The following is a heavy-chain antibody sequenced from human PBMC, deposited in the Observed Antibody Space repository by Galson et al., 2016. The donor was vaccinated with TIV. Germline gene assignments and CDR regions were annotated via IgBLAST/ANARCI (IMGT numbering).Heavy chain of an antibody. CDR3: AREHPQGWGFDC. CDR2: ISNTGSLK. V-gene: IGHV3-21*01. D-gene: IGHD7-27*01. J-gene: IGHJ4*02. CDR1: GFSFSSLS. Sequence: SLRLSCAASGFSFSSLSMHWVRQAPGKGLEWVSSISNTGSLKHYPDSLKGKFTISTDNARNSVFLQMNSLRAEDTAVYYCAREHPQGWGFDCWGQGTLVTVSS.